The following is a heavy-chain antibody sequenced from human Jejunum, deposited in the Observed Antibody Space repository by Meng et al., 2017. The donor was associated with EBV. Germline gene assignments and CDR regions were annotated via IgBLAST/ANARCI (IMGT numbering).Heavy chain of an antibody. D-gene: IGHD6-19*01. J-gene: IGHJ4*02. CDR2: VSAYNGNT. Sequence: VQLVQSGAEVKKPGASVKVSCKASGYTFTNYAFHWLRQGPGQGFEWMGWVSAYNGNTEYPQKFQDRVAMTTDTSTTTVYMELRSLRPDDTATYYCVRTSVYSSGFSDFWGQGTLVTVSS. CDR1: GYTFTNYA. V-gene: IGHV1-18*01. CDR3: VRTSVYSSGFSDF.